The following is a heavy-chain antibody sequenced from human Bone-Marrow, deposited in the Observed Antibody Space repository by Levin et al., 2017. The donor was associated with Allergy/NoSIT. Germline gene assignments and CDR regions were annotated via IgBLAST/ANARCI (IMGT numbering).Heavy chain of an antibody. Sequence: PGGSLRLSCEASGFTFNDFAMHWVRQIPGKGLEWVTGIMWNSARMDYADSVKGRFTISRDNGKKSLYLEMNALRVEDTALYYCVKDRSSVDNWNYGGPCESWGQGTLVTVSS. CDR3: VKDRSSVDNWNYGGPCES. V-gene: IGHV3-9*01. CDR2: IMWNSARM. D-gene: IGHD1-7*01. J-gene: IGHJ5*02. CDR1: GFTFNDFA.